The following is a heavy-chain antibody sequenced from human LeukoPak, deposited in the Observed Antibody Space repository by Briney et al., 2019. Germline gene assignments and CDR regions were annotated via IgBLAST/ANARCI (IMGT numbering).Heavy chain of an antibody. J-gene: IGHJ4*02. V-gene: IGHV3-30*04. Sequence: GGSLRLSCAASGFTFSSYAMHWVRQAPGKGLEWVAVISYDGSNKYYADSVKCRFTISRDNSKNTLYLQMNSLRAEDTAVYSCARDRAALDYWGQGTLVTVSS. D-gene: IGHD2-15*01. CDR2: ISYDGSNK. CDR3: ARDRAALDY. CDR1: GFTFSSYA.